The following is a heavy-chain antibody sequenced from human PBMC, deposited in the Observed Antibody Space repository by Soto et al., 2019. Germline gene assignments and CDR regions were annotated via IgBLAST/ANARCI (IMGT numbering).Heavy chain of an antibody. Sequence: GGSLRLSCAASGFTFSSYAMSWVRQAPGKGLEWVSAISGSGGSTYYADSVKGRFTISRDNSKNTLYLQMNSLRAEDTAVYYCAKFKYYDILTGSPQGQPLDYWGQGTLVTVSS. CDR3: AKFKYYDILTGSPQGQPLDY. D-gene: IGHD3-9*01. CDR2: ISGSGGST. V-gene: IGHV3-23*01. CDR1: GFTFSSYA. J-gene: IGHJ4*02.